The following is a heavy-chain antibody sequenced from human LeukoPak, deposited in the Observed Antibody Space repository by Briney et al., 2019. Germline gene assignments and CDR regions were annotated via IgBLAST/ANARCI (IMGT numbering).Heavy chain of an antibody. CDR3: ARDNAGGYCTSSSCYEKNNWFDP. CDR2: INTYNGNT. D-gene: IGHD2-2*01. Sequence: ASVKVSCKASGYTFNNYGISWVRQAPGQGLEWMGWINTYNGNTNYAQELQGRVTMTTDTSTSTAYMELRSLTSDDAAVYYCARDNAGGYCTSSSCYEKNNWFDPWGQGTLVTVSS. J-gene: IGHJ5*02. V-gene: IGHV1-18*01. CDR1: GYTFNNYG.